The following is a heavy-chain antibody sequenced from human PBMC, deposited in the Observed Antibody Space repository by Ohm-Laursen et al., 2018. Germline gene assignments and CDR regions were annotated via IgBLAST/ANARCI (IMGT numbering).Heavy chain of an antibody. Sequence: SLRLSCAASGFTFSTYGMHWVRQAPGKGLEWVAVIWYDGSNKYYADSVKGRFTISKDNSKNTLYLQMNSLRAEDTAVYYCAREVVAAAGIGYYYYGMDVWGQGTTVTVSS. D-gene: IGHD6-13*01. V-gene: IGHV3-33*01. CDR1: GFTFSTYG. CDR2: IWYDGSNK. CDR3: AREVVAAAGIGYYYYGMDV. J-gene: IGHJ6*02.